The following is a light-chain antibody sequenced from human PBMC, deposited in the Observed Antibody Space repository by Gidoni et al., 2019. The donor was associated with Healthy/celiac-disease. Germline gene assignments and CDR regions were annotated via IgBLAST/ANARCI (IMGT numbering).Light chain of an antibody. CDR1: SGSIASNY. J-gene: IGLJ3*02. Sequence: NFMLTQPHSVSESPGKTVTISCTGSSGSIASNYVQWYQQRPGRAPTTVIYEDNQRPSGVPDRFSGSIDSSSNSASLTISGLKTEDEADYYCQSYDSSNHRVFGGGTKLTVL. CDR2: EDN. V-gene: IGLV6-57*02. CDR3: QSYDSSNHRV.